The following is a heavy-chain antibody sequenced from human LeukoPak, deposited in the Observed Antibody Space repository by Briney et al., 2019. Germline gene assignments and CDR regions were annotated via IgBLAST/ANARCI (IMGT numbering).Heavy chain of an antibody. J-gene: IGHJ4*01. CDR2: IYYSGST. CDR1: GGSISSGGYY. Sequence: SETLSLTCTVSGGSISSGGYYWSWIRQHPGKGLEWIGYIYYSGSTYYNPSLKSRITISVDTSKNQFSLKLSSVTAADTAVYYCARGFGGSSTSYAYPFGYWGHGTLVTVFS. V-gene: IGHV4-31*03. CDR3: ARGFGGSSTSYAYPFGY. D-gene: IGHD2-2*01.